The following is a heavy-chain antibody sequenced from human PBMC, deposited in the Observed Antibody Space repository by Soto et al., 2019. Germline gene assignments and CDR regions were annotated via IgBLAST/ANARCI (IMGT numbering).Heavy chain of an antibody. CDR2: ISYDGNNK. V-gene: IGHV3-30-3*01. J-gene: IGHJ4*02. CDR3: ATENRNWELLD. D-gene: IGHD1-26*01. CDR1: GFTFSGYA. Sequence: PGGSLRLSCAASGFTFSGYAMHWIRQTPGKGLEWVAVISYDGNNKYYADSAKGRFTISRDNSKNTLYLEMNSLRAEDTAVFYCATENRNWELLDWGQGTLVTVSS.